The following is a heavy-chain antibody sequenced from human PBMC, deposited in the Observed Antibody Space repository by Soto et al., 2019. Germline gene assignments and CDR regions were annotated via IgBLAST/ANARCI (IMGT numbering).Heavy chain of an antibody. V-gene: IGHV3-49*03. CDR3: TRVGGWDILTGYVDY. CDR2: IRSKAYGGTT. J-gene: IGHJ4*02. CDR1: GFTFGDYA. Sequence: EVQLVESGGGLVQPGRSLRLSCTASGFTFGDYAMSWFRQAPGKGLEWVGFIRSKAYGGTTEYAASVKGRFTISRDXSXTIAYLQMNSLKTEDTAVYYCTRVGGWDILTGYVDYWGQGTLVTVSS. D-gene: IGHD3-9*01.